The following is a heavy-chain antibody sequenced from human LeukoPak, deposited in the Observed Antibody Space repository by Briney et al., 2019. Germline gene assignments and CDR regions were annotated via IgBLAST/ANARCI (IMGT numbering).Heavy chain of an antibody. CDR2: LSGSGGST. CDR1: GFIFSIYA. CDR3: AKESTVTPGNVNWFDT. J-gene: IGHJ5*02. V-gene: IGHV3-23*01. D-gene: IGHD4-17*01. Sequence: GGSLRLSCAASGFIFSIYAMTWVRQAPGKGLEWVSTLSGSGGSTYYADSVKGRFTISRDNSKNTLSLQMNSLRAEDTAVYYCAKESTVTPGNVNWFDTWGQGTLVTVSS.